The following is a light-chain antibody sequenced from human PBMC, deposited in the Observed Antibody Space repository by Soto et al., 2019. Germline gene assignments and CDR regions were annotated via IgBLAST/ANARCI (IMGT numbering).Light chain of an antibody. CDR1: SSDVGGYHY. CDR2: DVS. J-gene: IGLJ1*01. Sequence: QSVLTQPASVSGSPGQSITISCTGTSSDVGGYHYVSWYQQYPGKAPKVMIYDVSNRPSGVSNRFSGSKSGTTASLTISGLQAEDGADYYCSSYTSSITYVFGTGTKVTVL. CDR3: SSYTSSITYV. V-gene: IGLV2-14*01.